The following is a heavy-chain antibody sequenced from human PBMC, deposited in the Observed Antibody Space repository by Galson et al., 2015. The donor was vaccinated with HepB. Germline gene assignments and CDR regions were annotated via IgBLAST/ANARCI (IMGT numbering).Heavy chain of an antibody. CDR3: ARYYYDSSGYHPFDY. V-gene: IGHV4-38-2*02. CDR1: GHPISSAYY. J-gene: IGHJ4*02. Sequence: SETLSLTCTVSGHPISSAYYWGWIRQPPGKGLEWIGSIYHSGSTYYNPSLKSRVTISLDTSKNQFSLKLSSVTAADTAVYYCARYYYDSSGYHPFDYWGQGTLVTVSS. CDR2: IYHSGST. D-gene: IGHD3-22*01.